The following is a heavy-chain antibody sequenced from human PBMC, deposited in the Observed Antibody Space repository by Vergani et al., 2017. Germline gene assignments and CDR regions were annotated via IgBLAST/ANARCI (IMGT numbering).Heavy chain of an antibody. CDR3: ARRSGIVYDIFSGTQYFFDL. Sequence: QVQLVQSGAEVKKPGSSVKVSCKASGATFRSNTISWVRQVPGQGLEWMGRIIPVLGKTKYAQDFQGRLTITADTSTSTAYMELTSLRSQDTAVYYCARRSGIVYDIFSGTQYFFDLWGQGTLVTVSS. CDR2: IIPVLGKT. D-gene: IGHD3-9*01. J-gene: IGHJ4*02. CDR1: GATFRSNT. V-gene: IGHV1-69*02.